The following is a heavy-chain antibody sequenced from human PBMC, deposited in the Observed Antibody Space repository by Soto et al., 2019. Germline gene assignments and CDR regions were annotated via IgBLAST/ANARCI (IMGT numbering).Heavy chain of an antibody. CDR2: ISAYNGNT. CDR1: GYTFTSYG. Sequence: GASVKVSCKASGYTFTSYGISWVRQAPGQGLEWMGWISAYNGNTNYAQKLQGRVTMTTDTSTSTAYMELRSLRSDDTAVYYCARYRGYSYGSMGYYYSGLDVWGQGTTVTVSS. V-gene: IGHV1-18*01. CDR3: ARYRGYSYGSMGYYYSGLDV. J-gene: IGHJ6*02. D-gene: IGHD5-18*01.